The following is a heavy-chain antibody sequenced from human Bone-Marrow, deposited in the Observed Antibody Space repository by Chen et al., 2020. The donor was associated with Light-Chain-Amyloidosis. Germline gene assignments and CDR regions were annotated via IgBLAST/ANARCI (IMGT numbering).Heavy chain of an antibody. D-gene: IGHD5-12*01. V-gene: IGHV5-51*01. CDR3: ARRRDGYNFDY. Sequence: EVQLEQSGPEAKKPGESLKISCKGPGYTLPNYWIGWVRQMPGKGLEWMGVIYPDDSDARYSPSFEGQVTISADKSITTAYLQWRSLKASDTAMYYCARRRDGYNFDYWGQGTLVTVSS. J-gene: IGHJ4*02. CDR2: IYPDDSDA. CDR1: GYTLPNYW.